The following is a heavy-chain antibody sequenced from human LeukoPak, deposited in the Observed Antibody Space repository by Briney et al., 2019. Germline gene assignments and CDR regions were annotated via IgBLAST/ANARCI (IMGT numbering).Heavy chain of an antibody. CDR2: IRYDWSIT. CDR3: VRRYYEYNVYDRHFAF. CDR1: GFTFDDYS. J-gene: IGHJ4*02. V-gene: IGHV3-74*03. Sequence: GRSLKLSWAASGFTFDDYSMQWVRQAPGKGLGWVARIRYDWSITTYADSVQGRFTIPRYNSKSTLFLQMNSLRVADKAVYLCVRRYYEYNVYDRHFAFWGEGILVTVYS. D-gene: IGHD5/OR15-5a*01.